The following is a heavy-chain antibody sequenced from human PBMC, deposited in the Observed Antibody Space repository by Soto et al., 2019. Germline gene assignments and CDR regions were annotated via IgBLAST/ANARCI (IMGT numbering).Heavy chain of an antibody. CDR3: AREDNYYDSSGCSIDY. J-gene: IGHJ4*02. CDR1: GYTFTSYG. CDR2: ISAYNGNT. V-gene: IGHV1-18*04. Sequence: QVQLVQSGAEVKKPGASVKVSCKASGYTFTSYGISWVRQAPGQGLEWMGWISAYNGNTNYAQKLQGRVTMTTDTSTSTAYVELRSLRSDDTAVYYCAREDNYYDSSGCSIDYWGQGTLVTVSS. D-gene: IGHD3-22*01.